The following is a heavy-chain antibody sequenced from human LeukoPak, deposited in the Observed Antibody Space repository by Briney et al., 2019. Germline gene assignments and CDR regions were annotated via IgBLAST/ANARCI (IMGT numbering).Heavy chain of an antibody. D-gene: IGHD3-22*01. CDR1: GYTFTSYG. Sequence: ASVKVTCKASGYTFTSYGISWVRQAPGQGLEWMGWISAYNGNTNYAQKLQGRVTMTTDTSTSTACMELRSLRSDDTAVYYCAILGDYYDSSGYYYGFDYWGQETLVTVSS. J-gene: IGHJ4*02. CDR2: ISAYNGNT. CDR3: AILGDYYDSSGYYYGFDY. V-gene: IGHV1-18*01.